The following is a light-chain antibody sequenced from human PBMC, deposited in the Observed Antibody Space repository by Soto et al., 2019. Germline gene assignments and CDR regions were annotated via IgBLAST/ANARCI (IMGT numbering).Light chain of an antibody. Sequence: DIQMTQSPSTLSESVGERATITCRASQSISSWLAWYQQKPGKAPKLLIYDASSLESGVPSRFSGSGSGTEFTLTISSLQPDDFAANYCQQYNSYPWTFGQGTKVEIK. CDR3: QQYNSYPWT. J-gene: IGKJ1*01. V-gene: IGKV1-5*01. CDR1: QSISSW. CDR2: DAS.